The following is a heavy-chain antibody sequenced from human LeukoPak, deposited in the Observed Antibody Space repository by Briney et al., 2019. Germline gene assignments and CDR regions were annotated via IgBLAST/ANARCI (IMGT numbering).Heavy chain of an antibody. V-gene: IGHV4-34*01. Sequence: SETLSLTCAVYGGSFSGYYWSWIRQPPGKGLEWIGEINHSGSTNYNPSLKSRVTISVDTSKNQFSLKLSSVTAADTAVYYCATRKRHSSSYLYYMDVWGKGTTVTVSS. CDR1: GGSFSGYY. CDR3: ATRKRHSSSYLYYMDV. D-gene: IGHD3-22*01. J-gene: IGHJ6*03. CDR2: INHSGST.